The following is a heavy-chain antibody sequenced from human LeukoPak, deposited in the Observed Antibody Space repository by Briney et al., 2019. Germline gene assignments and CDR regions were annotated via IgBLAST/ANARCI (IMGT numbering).Heavy chain of an antibody. D-gene: IGHD7-27*01. Sequence: PGGSLRLSCAASGFTFSTYSMIWVRQAPGKGLEWVSYISSGSSTIYYADSVKGRFTISRDNAKNSLYLQINSLRDEDTAVYYCARGNWAFDYWGQGTLVTVSS. V-gene: IGHV3-48*02. CDR2: ISSGSSTI. CDR1: GFTFSTYS. CDR3: ARGNWAFDY. J-gene: IGHJ4*02.